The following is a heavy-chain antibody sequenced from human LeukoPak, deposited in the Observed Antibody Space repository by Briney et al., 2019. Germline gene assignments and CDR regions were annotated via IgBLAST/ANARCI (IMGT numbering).Heavy chain of an antibody. CDR1: GGSISTYY. Sequence: SETLSLICTVSGGSISTYYWNWIRKSPGKGLEWIGFMQCTGNSNYNPSLRSRVTMSVDTSKNQVSLDLSSVTAADTAVYYCARDAQHSYGRYFAYWGQGILVTVSS. CDR3: ARDAQHSYGRYFAY. D-gene: IGHD5-18*01. J-gene: IGHJ4*02. CDR2: MQCTGNS. V-gene: IGHV4-59*01.